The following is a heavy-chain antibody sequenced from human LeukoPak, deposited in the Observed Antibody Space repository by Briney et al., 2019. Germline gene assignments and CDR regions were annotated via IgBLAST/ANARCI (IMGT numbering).Heavy chain of an antibody. Sequence: GGSLRLSCAASGFTFSSYAMTWVRQAPGKGLEWVSAVSGSGGSTYYADSVKGRFTISRDNSKNTLYLQMNSLRAEDTAVYYCAKDGDSSGWYYFDYWGQGTLVTVSS. J-gene: IGHJ4*02. CDR2: VSGSGGST. V-gene: IGHV3-23*01. CDR1: GFTFSSYA. D-gene: IGHD6-19*01. CDR3: AKDGDSSGWYYFDY.